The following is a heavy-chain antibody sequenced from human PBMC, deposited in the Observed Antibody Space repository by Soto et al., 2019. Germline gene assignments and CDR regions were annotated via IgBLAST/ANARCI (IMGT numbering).Heavy chain of an antibody. D-gene: IGHD2-2*01. J-gene: IGHJ5*02. CDR1: GFTFSTYC. Sequence: LRLSCAASGFTFSTYCMHWIRQVPGKGLEWVSRINSDASHTYYADSVKGSFTISRDNAKNTLHLEMNSLRAEDTAVYYCVRDGNCITTSCEGNWFDPWGQGTLVTVSS. V-gene: IGHV3-74*01. CDR2: INSDASHT. CDR3: VRDGNCITTSCEGNWFDP.